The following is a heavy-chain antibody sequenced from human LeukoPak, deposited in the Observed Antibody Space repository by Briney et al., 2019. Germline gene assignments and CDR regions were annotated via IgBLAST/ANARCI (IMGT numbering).Heavy chain of an antibody. J-gene: IGHJ4*02. CDR1: GFTVSSNY. CDR3: AKDESSGWYPSFDY. D-gene: IGHD6-19*01. V-gene: IGHV3-23*01. CDR2: ISGSGGST. Sequence: GGSLRLSCAASGFTVSSNYMSWVRQAPGKGLEWVSAISGSGGSTYYADSVKGRFTISRDNSKNTLYLQMNSLRAEDTAVYYCAKDESSGWYPSFDYWGQGTLVTVSS.